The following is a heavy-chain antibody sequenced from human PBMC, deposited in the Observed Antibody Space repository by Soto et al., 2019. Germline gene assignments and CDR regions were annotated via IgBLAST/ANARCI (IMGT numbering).Heavy chain of an antibody. CDR2: IYYTGST. Sequence: SETLSLTCTVSGGSISSGGYSWSWIRQHPGKGLEWIGYIYYTGSTYYNPSLKSRVTISVDTSKNQFSLKLSSVTAADTAVFFCARAPLSLASADEYYFDYWGQGTLVTVSS. CDR3: ARAPLSLASADEYYFDY. CDR1: GGSISSGGYS. V-gene: IGHV4-31*03. J-gene: IGHJ4*02.